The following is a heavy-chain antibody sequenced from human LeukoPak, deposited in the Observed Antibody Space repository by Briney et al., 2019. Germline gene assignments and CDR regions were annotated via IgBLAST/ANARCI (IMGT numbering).Heavy chain of an antibody. D-gene: IGHD3-16*01. CDR2: IKQDGSEK. V-gene: IGHV3-7*03. Sequence: GGSLRLSCAASGFTFGDTWMNWVRQVPGQGLEWVANIKQDGSEKFYVASVKGRFTISRDNGKSSLYLQMNSLRAEDTALYYCAANYDLGLVKGYRGQGTLVTVSS. CDR3: AANYDLGLVKGY. J-gene: IGHJ4*02. CDR1: GFTFGDTW.